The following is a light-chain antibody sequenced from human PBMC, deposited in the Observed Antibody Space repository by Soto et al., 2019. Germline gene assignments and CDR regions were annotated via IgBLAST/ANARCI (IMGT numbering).Light chain of an antibody. V-gene: IGKV3-15*01. Sequence: ETLLTQSPATLSVSPGERATLSCRASQSVRYNLAWYEQKPGQAPRLIIYGASTRAPGIADRFSCSGFGTELSLTISSVQSEVFACYYCQQHNDWPPSTFGQGTKLEIK. J-gene: IGKJ2*01. CDR2: GAS. CDR1: QSVRYN. CDR3: QQHNDWPPST.